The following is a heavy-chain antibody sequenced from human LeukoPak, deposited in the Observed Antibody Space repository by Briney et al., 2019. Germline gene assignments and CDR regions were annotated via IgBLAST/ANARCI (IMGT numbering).Heavy chain of an antibody. V-gene: IGHV3-30*02. J-gene: IGHJ3*02. Sequence: PGGSLRLSCAASGFTFSGYGIHWVRQAPGKGLEWVAFIRYDGSDKYYADSVKGRFTISRDNAKNSLYLQMNSLRAEDTAVYYCATLRGIRDAFDIWGQGTMVTVSS. CDR3: ATLRGIRDAFDI. D-gene: IGHD6-13*01. CDR2: IRYDGSDK. CDR1: GFTFSGYG.